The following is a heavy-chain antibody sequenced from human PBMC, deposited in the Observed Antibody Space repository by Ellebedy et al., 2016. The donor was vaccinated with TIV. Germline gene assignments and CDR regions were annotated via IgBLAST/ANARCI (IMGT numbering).Heavy chain of an antibody. CDR1: GYSFTSYW. D-gene: IGHD3-10*01. J-gene: IGHJ5*02. V-gene: IGHV5-51*01. Sequence: GESLKISXSVSGYSFTSYWIGWVRQMPAKGLEWMGIINPGDSDTRYSPSFQGQVTISVDKSIRTAYLQWSSLKASDTAMYYCVRWASGSSRPSWFDPWGQGTLVTVSS. CDR2: INPGDSDT. CDR3: VRWASGSSRPSWFDP.